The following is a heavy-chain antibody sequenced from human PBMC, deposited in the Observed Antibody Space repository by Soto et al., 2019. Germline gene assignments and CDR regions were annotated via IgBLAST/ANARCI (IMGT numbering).Heavy chain of an antibody. CDR3: AREGLRGTYYFDY. J-gene: IGHJ4*02. CDR2: IYSGGST. Sequence: EVQLVETGGGLIQPGGSLRLSCAASGFTVSSNYMSWVRQAPGKGLEWVSVIYSGGSTYYADSVKCRFTISRDKSKNTLYPQMNSLRAEDTAVYYCAREGLRGTYYFDYWGKGTLVTVSS. D-gene: IGHD1-26*01. V-gene: IGHV3-53*02. CDR1: GFTVSSNY.